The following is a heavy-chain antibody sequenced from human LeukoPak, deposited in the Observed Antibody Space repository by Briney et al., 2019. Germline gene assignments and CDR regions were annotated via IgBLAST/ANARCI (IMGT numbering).Heavy chain of an antibody. D-gene: IGHD4-11*01. Sequence: GGSLRLSCAASGFTFSSYGMHWDRQAPGKGLEWVAVIWYDGSNKYYADSVKGRFTISRDNSKNTLYLQMNSLRAEDTAVYYCAKDTFYSNYFQPFDYWGQGTLVTVSS. CDR1: GFTFSSYG. J-gene: IGHJ4*02. CDR3: AKDTFYSNYFQPFDY. CDR2: IWYDGSNK. V-gene: IGHV3-33*06.